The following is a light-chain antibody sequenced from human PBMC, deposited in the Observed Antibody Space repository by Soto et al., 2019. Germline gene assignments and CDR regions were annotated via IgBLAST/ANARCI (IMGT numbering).Light chain of an antibody. V-gene: IGLV1-44*01. CDR1: RSNIGRNT. CDR3: AAWDDSLKEEV. CDR2: SNN. Sequence: QSVLTQPPSASGTPGQRVTISCSGSRSNIGRNTVSWYQQLPGTAPKLLIYSNNQRPSGVPGRFSGSKSGTSASLAISGPQSEDEADYYCAAWDDSLKEEVFGGGTKLTVL. J-gene: IGLJ2*01.